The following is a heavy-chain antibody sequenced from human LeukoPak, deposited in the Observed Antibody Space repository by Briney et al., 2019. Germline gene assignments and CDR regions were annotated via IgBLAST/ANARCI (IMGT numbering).Heavy chain of an antibody. Sequence: QPGGSLRLSCAASGFTFSSYAMHWVRQAPGKGLEWVAVISYDGSNKYYADTVKGRFTISRDNSKNTIYLQLNSLRAEDTALYYCAKGTGYSSGWTAYWGQGTLVTVSS. V-gene: IGHV3-30*04. CDR1: GFTFSSYA. J-gene: IGHJ4*02. CDR2: ISYDGSNK. D-gene: IGHD6-19*01. CDR3: AKGTGYSSGWTAY.